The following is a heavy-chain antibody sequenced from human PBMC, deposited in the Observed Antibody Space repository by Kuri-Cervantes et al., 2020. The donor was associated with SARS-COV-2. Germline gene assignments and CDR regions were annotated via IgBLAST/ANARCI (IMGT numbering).Heavy chain of an antibody. CDR1: GGSFSGYY. J-gene: IGHJ6*03. V-gene: IGHV4-34*01. D-gene: IGHD6-13*01. CDR2: INHSGST. CDR3: AKDAGIAAAGTRYYYYYYMDV. Sequence: SETLSLTCAVYGGSFSGYYWSWIRQPPGKGLEWIGEINHSGSTNYNPSLKSRVTISVDTSKNQFSLKLSSVTAADTAVYYCAKDAGIAAAGTRYYYYYYMDVWGKGTTVTVSS.